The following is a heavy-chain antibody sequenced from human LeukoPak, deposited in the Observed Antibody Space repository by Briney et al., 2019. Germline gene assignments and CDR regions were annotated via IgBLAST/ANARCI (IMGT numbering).Heavy chain of an antibody. D-gene: IGHD2-2*01. CDR3: ARHKGAILVVPAAMHAFDI. Sequence: ASVKVSCKASGYTCTSYGISWVRQAPGQGLEWMGWISAYNGNTNYAQKLQGRVTMTTDTSTSTAYMELRSLRSDDTAVYYCARHKGAILVVPAAMHAFDIWGQGTMVTVSS. V-gene: IGHV1-18*01. CDR1: GYTCTSYG. CDR2: ISAYNGNT. J-gene: IGHJ3*02.